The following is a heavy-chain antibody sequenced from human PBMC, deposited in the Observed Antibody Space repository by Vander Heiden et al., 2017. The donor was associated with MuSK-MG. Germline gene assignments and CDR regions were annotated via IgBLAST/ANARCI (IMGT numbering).Heavy chain of an antibody. CDR1: GYSLSSGYY. CDR3: ARVGLYNFWSGWDY. V-gene: IGHV4-38-2*02. CDR2: SYHSGST. J-gene: IGHJ4*02. D-gene: IGHD3-3*01. Sequence: QVQLQESGPGLVKPSETLSLTCTVSGYSLSSGYYWGWIRQPPGKGMEWIGSSYHSGSTYYNPSLKSRVTISVDTSKNQFSLKLSSVTAADTAVYYCARVGLYNFWSGWDYWGQGTLGTVSS.